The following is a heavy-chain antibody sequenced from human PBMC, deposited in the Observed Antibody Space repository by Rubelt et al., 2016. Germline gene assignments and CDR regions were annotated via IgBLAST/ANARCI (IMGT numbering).Heavy chain of an antibody. D-gene: IGHD5-24*01. CDR2: IYHSGST. J-gene: IGHJ4*02. CDR1: GGSISSSNW. V-gene: IGHV4-4*02. CDR3: ARLWEMATIQGRPSPKALDY. Sequence: QVQLQESGPGLVKPSGTLSLTCAVSGGSISSSNWWSWVRQPPGKGLEWIGEIYHSGSTNYNPSLKSRVTISVTKSKNQFSLKRGSGTAADTDVYYCARLWEMATIQGRPSPKALDYWGQGTLVTVSS.